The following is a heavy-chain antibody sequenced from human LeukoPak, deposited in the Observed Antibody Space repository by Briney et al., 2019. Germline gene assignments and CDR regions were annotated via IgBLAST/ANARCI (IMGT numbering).Heavy chain of an antibody. CDR1: GFTFSSYG. Sequence: PGGSLRFSCAASGFTFSSYGMHWVRQAPGKGLEWVAVIWYDGSNKYYADSVKGRFTISRDNSKNTLYLQMNSLRAEDTAVYYCARKGYGGNSGGDYWGQGTLVTFSS. CDR2: IWYDGSNK. D-gene: IGHD4-23*01. V-gene: IGHV3-33*01. J-gene: IGHJ4*02. CDR3: ARKGYGGNSGGDY.